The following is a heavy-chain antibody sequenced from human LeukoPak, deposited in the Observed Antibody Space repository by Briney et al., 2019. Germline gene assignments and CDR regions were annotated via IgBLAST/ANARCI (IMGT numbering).Heavy chain of an antibody. CDR3: ARDSGTTGEVKFDP. D-gene: IGHD3-10*01. CDR1: GCSISSYY. Sequence: SETLSFTCTVSGCSISSYYWSWIRQPAGTALEWIGRIYTSGTITYNPSLKSRVTMSVDTSKNQYSLKLSSVTAADTAVYYCARDSGTTGEVKFDPWGQGTLVTVSS. CDR2: IYTSGTI. V-gene: IGHV4-4*07. J-gene: IGHJ5*02.